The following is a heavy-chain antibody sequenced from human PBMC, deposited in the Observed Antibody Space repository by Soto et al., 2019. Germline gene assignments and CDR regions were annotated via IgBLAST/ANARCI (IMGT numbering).Heavy chain of an antibody. CDR1: GYTFTNYA. CDR3: ARVSGYYLPDY. Sequence: QVQLVQSGAEEKKPGASVKVSCKASGYTFTNYAMHWVRQAPGQRLEWMGWINAGNGNTKYSQKFQGRVTITRDTSASTAYMGLSSLSSEDTAVYCCARVSGYYLPDYWGQGTLVTVSS. V-gene: IGHV1-3*05. CDR2: INAGNGNT. J-gene: IGHJ4*02. D-gene: IGHD5-12*01.